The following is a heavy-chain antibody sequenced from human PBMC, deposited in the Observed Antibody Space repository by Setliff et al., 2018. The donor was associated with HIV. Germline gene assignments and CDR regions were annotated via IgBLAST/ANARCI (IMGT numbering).Heavy chain of an antibody. D-gene: IGHD5-12*01. Sequence: SETLSLTCAVSNYSISSAYYWGWIRHPPGKGLEWIGSIYFSGTPYYNPSLKNRVTISVDTSKSHFSLRLSSVTAADTAVYYCARMYSGYDWSPAGARTRYFDYWGQGTLVTVSS. CDR3: ARMYSGYDWSPAGARTRYFDY. V-gene: IGHV4-38-2*01. CDR1: NYSISSAYY. J-gene: IGHJ4*02. CDR2: IYFSGTP.